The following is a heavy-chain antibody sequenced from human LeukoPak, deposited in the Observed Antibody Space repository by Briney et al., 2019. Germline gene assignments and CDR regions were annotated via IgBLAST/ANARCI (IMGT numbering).Heavy chain of an antibody. V-gene: IGHV1-2*06. CDR2: INPNSGGT. CDR1: GYTFTGYY. Sequence: GASVKVSCKASGYTFTGYYMHWVRQAPGQGLEWMGRINPNSGGTNYAQKFQGRVTMTRDTSISTAYMELSRLRSDDTAVYYCARLYSSSWYNGQTQGYFDYWGQGTLVTVSS. D-gene: IGHD6-13*01. J-gene: IGHJ4*02. CDR3: ARLYSSSWYNGQTQGYFDY.